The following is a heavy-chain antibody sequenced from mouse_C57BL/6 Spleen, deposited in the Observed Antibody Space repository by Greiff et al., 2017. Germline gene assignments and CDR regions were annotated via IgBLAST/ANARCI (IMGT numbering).Heavy chain of an antibody. D-gene: IGHD2-1*01. CDR3: ARGGSNYGNYEAWFAY. CDR2: ISSGGSYT. V-gene: IGHV5-6*01. CDR1: GFTFSSYG. J-gene: IGHJ3*01. Sequence: EVKLVESGGDLVKPGGSLKLSCAASGFTFSSYGMSWVRQTPDKRLEWVATISSGGSYTYYPDSVKGRFTISRDNAKNTLYLQMSSLKSEDTAMYYCARGGSNYGNYEAWFAYWGQGTLVTVSA.